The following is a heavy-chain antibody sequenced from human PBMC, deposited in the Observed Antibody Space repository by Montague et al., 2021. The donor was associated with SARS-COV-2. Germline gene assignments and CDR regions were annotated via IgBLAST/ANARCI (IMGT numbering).Heavy chain of an antibody. CDR2: ISYDGSNK. V-gene: IGHV3-30-3*01. CDR3: ASGYSYGNEFDY. CDR1: GFTFSSYA. Sequence: FRRLSCAASGFTFSSYAMHWVRQAPGKGLEWVAVISYDGSNKYYADSVKGRFTISRDNSKNTLYLQMNSLRAEDTAVYYCASGYSYGNEFDYWGQGTLVTVSS. J-gene: IGHJ4*02. D-gene: IGHD5-18*01.